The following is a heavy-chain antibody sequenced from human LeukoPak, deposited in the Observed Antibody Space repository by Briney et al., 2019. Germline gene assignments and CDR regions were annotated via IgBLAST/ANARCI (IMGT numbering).Heavy chain of an antibody. D-gene: IGHD7-27*01. CDR2: INSDGSST. CDR1: GLTFRSTW. V-gene: IGHV3-74*01. Sequence: GGSLRLSCAASGLTFRSTWMHWVRQAPGKGLVWVSHINSDGSSTNYADSVKGRFTISRDNAKNTLYLQMNSLRAEDTAVYYCARVLTGEPPYFDSWGQGTLVTVSS. J-gene: IGHJ4*02. CDR3: ARVLTGEPPYFDS.